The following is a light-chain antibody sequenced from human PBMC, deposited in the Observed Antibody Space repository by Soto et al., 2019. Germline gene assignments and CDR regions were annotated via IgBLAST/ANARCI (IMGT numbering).Light chain of an antibody. CDR3: QQYGSSPQWT. CDR2: GAS. CDR1: QSVSSSY. V-gene: IGKV3-20*01. J-gene: IGKJ1*01. Sequence: TQSPGTLSLSPGERATLSCRASQSVSSSYLAWYQQKPGQAPRLLIYGASSRATGIPDRFSGSGSGTDFTLTISRLEPEDFAVYYCQQYGSSPQWTFGQGTKVEIK.